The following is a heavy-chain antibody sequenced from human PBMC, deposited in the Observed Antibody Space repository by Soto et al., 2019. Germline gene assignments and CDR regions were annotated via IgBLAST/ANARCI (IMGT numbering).Heavy chain of an antibody. CDR1: GYTLTSYG. D-gene: IGHD3-10*01. Sequence: ASVKVSCKASGYTLTSYGINWVRQAPGQGLEWMGWISAYNANTKYAQKLQGRVTMTTDTSTSTAYMELRSLRSDDTAMYYCARVRPLWFGDCQAPDYNYYYGMDVWGQGTTVTVSS. CDR2: ISAYNANT. J-gene: IGHJ6*02. CDR3: ARVRPLWFGDCQAPDYNYYYGMDV. V-gene: IGHV1-18*01.